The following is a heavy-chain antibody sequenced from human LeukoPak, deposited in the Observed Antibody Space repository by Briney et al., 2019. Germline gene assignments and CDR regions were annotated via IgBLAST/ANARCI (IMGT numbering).Heavy chain of an antibody. CDR1: GGTFSSYA. V-gene: IGHV1-69*05. Sequence: SVKVSCKASGGTFSSYAFSWVRQAPGQGLEWMGGIIPIFGTANYAQKFQGRVTITTDESTSTAYMELSSLRSEDTAVYYCAREWEIHGQGLYFDYWGQGTLVTVSS. CDR2: IIPIFGTA. CDR3: AREWEIHGQGLYFDY. D-gene: IGHD1-26*01. J-gene: IGHJ4*02.